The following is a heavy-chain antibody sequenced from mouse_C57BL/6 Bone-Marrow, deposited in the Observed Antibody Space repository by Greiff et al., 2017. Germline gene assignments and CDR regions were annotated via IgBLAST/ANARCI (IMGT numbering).Heavy chain of an antibody. CDR3: ARRYYGPRYVGF. V-gene: IGHV1-82*01. J-gene: IGHJ1*03. CDR1: GYAFSSSW. CDR2: LYPGDGDT. Sequence: QVQLQQSGPELVKPGASVKISCKASGYAFSSSWMNWVKPRPGKGLEWIGRLYPGDGDTNYNGKFKGKSTLTADKSSSTAYLQLSSLTSEDSAVYCCARRYYGPRYVGFWGTGTTVTVSS. D-gene: IGHD1-1*01.